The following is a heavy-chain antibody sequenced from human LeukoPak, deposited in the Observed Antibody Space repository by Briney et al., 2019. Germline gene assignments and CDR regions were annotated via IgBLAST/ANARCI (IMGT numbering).Heavy chain of an antibody. J-gene: IGHJ6*02. CDR3: AKTRREGGYYYGMDV. V-gene: IGHV3-23*01. CDR2: ISGSGGST. D-gene: IGHD1-26*01. Sequence: GGSLRLSCAASGFTFSSYAMSWVRQAPGKGLEWVSAISGSGGSTYYADSVKGRITIFRDNSKNTLYLQMNSLRAEDTAVYYCAKTRREGGYYYGMDVWGQGTTVTVSS. CDR1: GFTFSSYA.